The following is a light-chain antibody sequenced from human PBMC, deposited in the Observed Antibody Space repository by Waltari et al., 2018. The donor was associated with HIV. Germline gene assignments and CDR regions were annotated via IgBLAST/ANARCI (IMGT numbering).Light chain of an antibody. CDR3: CSFAGSNFV. V-gene: IGLV2-23*02. J-gene: IGLJ1*01. Sequence: QSALTQPASVSGSPGQAITISCTGSRRDVGTYDYISWYQQHPGTAPKLIISDVTERPSGISTRFSGSKSGTTASLTSSGLQAEDEAEYFCCSFAGSNFVFGSGTKVTVL. CDR2: DVT. CDR1: RRDVGTYDY.